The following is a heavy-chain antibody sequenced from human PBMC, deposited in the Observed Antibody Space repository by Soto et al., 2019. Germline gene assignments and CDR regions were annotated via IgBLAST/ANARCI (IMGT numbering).Heavy chain of an antibody. Sequence: DVQLLESGGGLVQPGWSLRLSCAASGFSFSKYAMIWVRQAPGKGQEWVSGITGSGGTIEYAASVKGRFTISRDNSKNTVYLQMNSLRAEDTAMYYCAKDAVYGDGLWLVADWGQGTLVTVS. CDR3: AKDAVYGDGLWLVAD. CDR1: GFSFSKYA. CDR2: ITGSGGTI. D-gene: IGHD2-21*02. V-gene: IGHV3-23*01. J-gene: IGHJ4*02.